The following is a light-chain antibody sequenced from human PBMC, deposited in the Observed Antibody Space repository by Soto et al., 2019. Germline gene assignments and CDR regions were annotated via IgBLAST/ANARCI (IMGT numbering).Light chain of an antibody. CDR2: GAS. CDR1: QYISNN. J-gene: IGKJ5*01. CDR3: QQYNHWSSIT. V-gene: IGKV3-15*01. Sequence: EIAMTQSPATLSVSLGERAILSCRASQYISNNLAWYQQRPGQAPSLLIYGASTRATGVPARFSGSGSGTDFLLSISGLQSEDSAVYYCQQYNHWSSITFGQGTRLEIK.